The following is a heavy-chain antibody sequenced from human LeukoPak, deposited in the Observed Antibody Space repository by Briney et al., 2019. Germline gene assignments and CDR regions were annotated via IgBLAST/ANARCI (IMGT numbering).Heavy chain of an antibody. CDR1: GFTFSSYA. Sequence: GGSLRLSRAASGFTFSSYAMSWVRQAPGKGLEWVSAISGSGGSTYYADSVKGRFTISRDNSKNTLYLQMNSLRAEDTAVYYCAKTLWFGESTSWGQGTLVTVSS. D-gene: IGHD3-10*01. CDR2: ISGSGGST. V-gene: IGHV3-23*01. J-gene: IGHJ5*02. CDR3: AKTLWFGESTS.